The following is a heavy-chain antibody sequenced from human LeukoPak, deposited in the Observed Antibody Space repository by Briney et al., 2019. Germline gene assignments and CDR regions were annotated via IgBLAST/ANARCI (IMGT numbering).Heavy chain of an antibody. CDR2: ISYDGKT. J-gene: IGHJ4*02. Sequence: PSETPSLTCNVSGASINSYRWNWIRQPPGKGLEWIGYISYDGKTNYNPSLKSRLTISVDTSKNQFSLKLSSVTAADTAVYYCARSPGVARGVLDYWGQGTLVTVSS. D-gene: IGHD3-10*01. V-gene: IGHV4-59*08. CDR3: ARSPGVARGVLDY. CDR1: GASINSYR.